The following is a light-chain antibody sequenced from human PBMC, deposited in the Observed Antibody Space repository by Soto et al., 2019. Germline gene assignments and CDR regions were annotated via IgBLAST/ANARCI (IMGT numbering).Light chain of an antibody. V-gene: IGKV1-5*01. CDR2: DAS. CDR1: QSISSW. J-gene: IGKJ1*01. Sequence: DIQMTQSPSTLSASVGERVTITCRASQSISSWLAWYQQRPGKAPKPMIYDASSLKSGVPSRFSGSGSGTEFTLTISSLQPDDFATYYCQHYNSYSEAFGQGTKVDIK. CDR3: QHYNSYSEA.